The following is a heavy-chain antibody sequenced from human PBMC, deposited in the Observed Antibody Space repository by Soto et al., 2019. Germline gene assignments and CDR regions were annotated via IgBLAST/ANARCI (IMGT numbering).Heavy chain of an antibody. V-gene: IGHV4-30-2*01. CDR2: VFHSGST. D-gene: IGHD3-10*01. CDR3: ATGSYGAGSDL. CDR1: GGSITSCGYS. J-gene: IGHJ5*02. Sequence: QLQLQESGSGLVKPSQTLSLTCAVSGGSITSCGYSWSWLRQPPGKGLEWIVYVFHSGSTYYSPSLQSRVTTSIDGSKNQFYLELASATAADTAVYYCATGSYGAGSDLWGQGILVTVSS.